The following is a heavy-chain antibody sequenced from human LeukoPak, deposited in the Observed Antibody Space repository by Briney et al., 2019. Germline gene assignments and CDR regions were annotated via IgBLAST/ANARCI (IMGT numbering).Heavy chain of an antibody. D-gene: IGHD3-16*01. V-gene: IGHV3-21*01. Sequence: GGSLRLSCAASGFTFSSYSMNWVRQAPGKGLEWVSSISSSSYIYYADSVKGRFTISRDNAKNSLYLQMNSLRAEDTAVYYCARAPYVYSGHHGYWGQGTLVTVSS. CDR2: ISSSSYI. J-gene: IGHJ4*02. CDR1: GFTFSSYS. CDR3: ARAPYVYSGHHGY.